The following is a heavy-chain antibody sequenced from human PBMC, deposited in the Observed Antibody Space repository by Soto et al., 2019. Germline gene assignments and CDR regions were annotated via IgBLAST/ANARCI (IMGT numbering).Heavy chain of an antibody. CDR3: ARDFRTTIFGVVPFSFDP. D-gene: IGHD3-3*01. CDR2: INPNSGGT. J-gene: IGHJ5*02. Sequence: ASVKVSCKASGYTFTGYYMHWVRQAPGQGLEWMGWINPNSGGTNYAQKFQGRVTMTRDTSISTAYMELSRLRSDDTAVYYCARDFRTTIFGVVPFSFDPWGQGTLVTVSS. V-gene: IGHV1-2*02. CDR1: GYTFTGYY.